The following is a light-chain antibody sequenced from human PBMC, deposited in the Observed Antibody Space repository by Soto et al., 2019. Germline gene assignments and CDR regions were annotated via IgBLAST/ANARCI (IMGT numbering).Light chain of an antibody. J-gene: IGLJ2*01. CDR2: DVS. Sequence: QSALTQPRSVSGSPGQSVTISCTGTSSDVGGYDFVSWYQQHPGKAPKLMISDVSKRPSGVPDRFSGSKSGNMASLTISGLQAEDEADYYCCSYAGDLALFGGGTQLTVL. CDR3: CSYAGDLAL. CDR1: SSDVGGYDF. V-gene: IGLV2-11*01.